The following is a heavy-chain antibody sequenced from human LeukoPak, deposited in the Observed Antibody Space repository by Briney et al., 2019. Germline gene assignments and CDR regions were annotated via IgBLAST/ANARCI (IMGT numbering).Heavy chain of an antibody. CDR1: GFTFSSYW. Sequence: SGGSLRLSCAASGFTFSSYWMHWVRQAPGKGLVWVSRINSDGSSTCYADSVKGRFTISRDNAKNTLYLQMNSLRAEDTAVYYCARGPYGDYDFYYYYGMDVWGQGTTVTVSS. D-gene: IGHD4-17*01. CDR3: ARGPYGDYDFYYYYGMDV. V-gene: IGHV3-74*01. J-gene: IGHJ6*02. CDR2: INSDGSST.